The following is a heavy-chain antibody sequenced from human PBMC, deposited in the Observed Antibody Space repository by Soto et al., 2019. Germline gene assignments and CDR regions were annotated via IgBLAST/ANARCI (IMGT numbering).Heavy chain of an antibody. V-gene: IGHV1-69*01. CDR1: GGTFSNYA. CDR3: AARERVGAFDI. D-gene: IGHD1-26*01. J-gene: IGHJ3*02. CDR2: IIPILGSA. Sequence: QVQLVQSGAEVKKPGSSVKVSCKASGGTFSNYAISWVRQAPGQGLEWMGGIIPILGSANYAQKFQDRVTITADESTSTTYMELSSLRTEDAAVYYCAARERVGAFDIWGQGTVVTVSS.